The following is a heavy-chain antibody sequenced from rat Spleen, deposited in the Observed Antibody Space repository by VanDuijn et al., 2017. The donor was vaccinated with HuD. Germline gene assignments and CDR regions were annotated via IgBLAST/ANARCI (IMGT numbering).Heavy chain of an antibody. Sequence: EVQLVESDGGLVQPGRSLKLSCAASGFTFSDYYMAWVRQAPTKGLEWVATISYDGSSTYYRDSVKGRFTISRDNAKSTLYLQMDSRRSEDTATYYCARPYSAQNYFDYWGQGVMVTVSS. J-gene: IGHJ2*01. CDR1: GFTFSDYY. CDR3: ARPYSAQNYFDY. V-gene: IGHV5-29*01. D-gene: IGHD1-1*01. CDR2: ISYDGSST.